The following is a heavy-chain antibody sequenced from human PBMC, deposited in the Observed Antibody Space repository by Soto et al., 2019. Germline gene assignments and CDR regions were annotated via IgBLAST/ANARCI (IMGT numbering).Heavy chain of an antibody. CDR2: ISAYNGNT. CDR1: GYTFTSYG. Sequence: ASVKVSCKASGYTFTSYGISWVRQAPGQGLEWMGWISAYNGNTNYAQKLQGRATMTTDTSTSTAYMELRSLRSDDTAVYYCARLSRGASDYYYGMDVWGQRTRVTVSS. J-gene: IGHJ6*02. V-gene: IGHV1-18*01. D-gene: IGHD1-26*01. CDR3: ARLSRGASDYYYGMDV.